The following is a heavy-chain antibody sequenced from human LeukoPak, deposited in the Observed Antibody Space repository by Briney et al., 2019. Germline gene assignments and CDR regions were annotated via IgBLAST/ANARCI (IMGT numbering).Heavy chain of an antibody. CDR1: GFTFGNHW. CDR3: ARATEPYSSNWFYNY. V-gene: IGHV4-34*01. J-gene: IGHJ4*02. CDR2: INHSGST. D-gene: IGHD6-13*01. Sequence: GSLRLSCAASGFTFGNHWMIWVRQPPGKGLEWIGEINHSGSTTYNPSLKSRVTISINTSQNQFSLKLSSVTAADTAVYYCARATEPYSSNWFYNYWGQGTLVTVSS.